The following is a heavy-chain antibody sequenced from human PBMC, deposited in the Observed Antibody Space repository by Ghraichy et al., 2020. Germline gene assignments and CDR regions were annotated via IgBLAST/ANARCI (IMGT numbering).Heavy chain of an antibody. V-gene: IGHV4-34*01. D-gene: IGHD2-21*02. J-gene: IGHJ6*02. CDR3: ASPNPAYCGADCYSCYYFGLDV. CDR2: INHEGIS. Sequence: SETLSLTCAVYGGPFSGYYWSWIRQPPGKGLEWIGQINHEGISDYNPSLKSRVAISVDSSKNQISLRLTPVTAADTAVDYCASPNPAYCGADCYSCYYFGLDVWGQGTTVTVSS. CDR1: GGPFSGYY.